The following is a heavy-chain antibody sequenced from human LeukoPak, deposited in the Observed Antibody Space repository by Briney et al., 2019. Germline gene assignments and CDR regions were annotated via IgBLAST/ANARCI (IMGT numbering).Heavy chain of an antibody. CDR1: GGSISSSSYY. J-gene: IGHJ5*02. V-gene: IGHV4-39*07. D-gene: IGHD3-9*01. CDR2: IYHSGST. Sequence: SETLSLTCTVSGGSISSSSYYWGWIRQPPGKGPEWIGSIYHSGSTYYNPSLKSRVTISVDTSKNQFSLKLSSVTAADTAMYFCVRDLHYDILTGYYIRWFDPWGQGTPVTVSS. CDR3: VRDLHYDILTGYYIRWFDP.